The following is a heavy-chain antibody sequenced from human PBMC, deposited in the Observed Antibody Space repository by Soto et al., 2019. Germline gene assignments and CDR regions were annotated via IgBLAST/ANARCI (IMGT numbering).Heavy chain of an antibody. CDR3: ARAGAALVRGSIGGFDY. V-gene: IGHV4-34*01. D-gene: IGHD3-10*01. CDR1: GGAFNGYY. Sequence: QVHLQQWGAGLLKPSETLSLTCAVNGGAFNGYYWTCIRQSPGKGLQWIGEINHSGTVDYNPSLKSRVTFSIDTSKKQFSLTLTSVTAADTAVYYCARAGAALVRGSIGGFDYWGQGTLVTVSS. CDR2: INHSGTV. J-gene: IGHJ4*02.